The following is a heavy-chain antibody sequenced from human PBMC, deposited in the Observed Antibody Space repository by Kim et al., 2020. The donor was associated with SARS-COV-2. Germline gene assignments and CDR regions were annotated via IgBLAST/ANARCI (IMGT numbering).Heavy chain of an antibody. V-gene: IGHV3-33*01. Sequence: GGSLRLSCAASGFTFSSHGMHWVRQAPGKGLEWVAVIWYDGSNKYYADSVKGRFFISRDNSKNTLYLQMNSLRAEDTAVYYCARDGSGSYGAFDIWGQGT. CDR2: IWYDGSNK. CDR3: ARDGSGSYGAFDI. J-gene: IGHJ3*02. CDR1: GFTFSSHG. D-gene: IGHD3-10*01.